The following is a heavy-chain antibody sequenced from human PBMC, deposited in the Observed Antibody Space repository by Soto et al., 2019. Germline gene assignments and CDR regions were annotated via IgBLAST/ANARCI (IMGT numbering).Heavy chain of an antibody. CDR1: GGSTSSSNYF. V-gene: IGHV4-39*01. Sequence: SETLXLTFTVSGGSTSSSNYFWGWIRQPPGKGLEWIGSMYYSGSTYYNPSLKSRVTISVDTPENQFSPKLRSVTGADTAMYYCARHGERTIRSLNGFDPWGQGTVVTVSS. CDR2: MYYSGST. J-gene: IGHJ5*02. CDR3: ARHGERTIRSLNGFDP. D-gene: IGHD4-17*01.